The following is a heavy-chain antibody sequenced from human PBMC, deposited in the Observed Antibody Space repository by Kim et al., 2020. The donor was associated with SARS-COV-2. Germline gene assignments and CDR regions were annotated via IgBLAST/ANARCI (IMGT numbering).Heavy chain of an antibody. D-gene: IGHD1-1*01. V-gene: IGHV4-39*01. CDR1: GGSISSSSYY. Sequence: SETLSLTCTVSGGSISSSSYYWGWIRQPPGKGLEWIGSIYYSGSTYYNPSLKSRVTISVDTSKNQFSLKLSSVTAADTAVYYCARRPRNWNDVMGWFDPWGQGTLVTVSS. CDR3: ARRPRNWNDVMGWFDP. J-gene: IGHJ5*02. CDR2: IYYSGST.